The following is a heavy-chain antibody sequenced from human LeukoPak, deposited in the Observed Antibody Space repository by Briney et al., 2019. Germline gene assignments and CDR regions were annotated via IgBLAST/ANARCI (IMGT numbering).Heavy chain of an antibody. V-gene: IGHV3-7*01. D-gene: IGHD1/OR15-1a*01. CDR2: IKQDGSEK. CDR1: GLTYSANY. CDR3: ARDEHRNAY. J-gene: IGHJ4*02. Sequence: GGSLRLSCAVSGLTYSANYMSWIRQAPGKGLEWVANIKQDGSEKYYVDSVKGRFTISRDNAKNSLYLQMNSLRAEDTAVYYCARDEHRNAYWGQGTLVTVSS.